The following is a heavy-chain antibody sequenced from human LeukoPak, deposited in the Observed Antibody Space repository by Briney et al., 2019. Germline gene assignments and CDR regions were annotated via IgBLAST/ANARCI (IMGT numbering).Heavy chain of an antibody. J-gene: IGHJ6*02. CDR2: ISAYNGNT. Sequence: GASVKVSCKASGYTFTSYGISWVRQAPGQGLEWMGWISAYNGNTNYAQKLQGRVTMTTDTSTSTAYMELRSLRSDDTAVYYCARDQGDYYYYYGMDVWGQGTTVTVSS. CDR1: GYTFTSYG. V-gene: IGHV1-18*01. CDR3: ARDQGDYYYYYGMDV. D-gene: IGHD2-21*02.